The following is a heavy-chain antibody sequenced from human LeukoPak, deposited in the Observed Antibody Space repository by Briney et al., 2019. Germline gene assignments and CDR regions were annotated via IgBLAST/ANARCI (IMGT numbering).Heavy chain of an antibody. J-gene: IGHJ6*03. CDR1: GYTFISYY. CDR3: ARGSKYYYGSGDVHYYYYYMDV. Sequence: ASVKVSCKASGYTFISYYMNWVRQAPGQGLEWMGITNPSGGSTSYAQKFQGRVTMTRDTSTSTVYMELSSLRSEDTALYYCARGSKYYYGSGDVHYYYYYMDVWGKGTTVTISS. CDR2: TNPSGGST. D-gene: IGHD3-10*01. V-gene: IGHV1-46*01.